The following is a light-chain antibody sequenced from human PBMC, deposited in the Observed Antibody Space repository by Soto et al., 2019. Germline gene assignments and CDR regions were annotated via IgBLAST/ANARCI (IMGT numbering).Light chain of an antibody. J-gene: IGKJ1*01. CDR1: QSVASRN. V-gene: IGKV3-20*01. CDR2: GAS. CDR3: QHFGNSLWT. Sequence: EIFLTQSPGTLSLSPWERATLSWGASQSVASRNLAWYQQKSGQAPRLLIYGASSRAIHTPDRFSGSGSGTDFTLTISGLEPEDFAVYYCQHFGNSLWTFGQGTKVDIK.